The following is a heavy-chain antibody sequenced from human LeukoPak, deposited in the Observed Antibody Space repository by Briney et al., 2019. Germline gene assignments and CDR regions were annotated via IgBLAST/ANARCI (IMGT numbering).Heavy chain of an antibody. CDR2: IWYDGSNK. Sequence: PGRSLRLSCAASGFTFSSYGMHWVRQAPGKGLEWVAVIWYDGSNKYYADSVKGRFTISRDNSKNTLYLQMNSLRAEDTAVYYCARTRYTQHRWSDYWGQGTLVTVSS. CDR1: GFTFSSYG. D-gene: IGHD1-14*01. CDR3: ARTRYTQHRWSDY. J-gene: IGHJ4*02. V-gene: IGHV3-33*01.